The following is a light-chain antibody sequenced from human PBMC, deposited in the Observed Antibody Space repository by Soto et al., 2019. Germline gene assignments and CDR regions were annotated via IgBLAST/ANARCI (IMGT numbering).Light chain of an antibody. CDR3: SSYTGSSTVV. CDR1: SSDVGGYNY. Sequence: QSVLTQPASVSGSPGQSITISCTGTSSDVGGYNYVSWYQQHSGKAPKLMIYDVSNRPSGVSNRFSGSKSGNTASLTISGLQAEDEADYYCSSYTGSSTVVFGGGTKLTVL. CDR2: DVS. V-gene: IGLV2-14*01. J-gene: IGLJ2*01.